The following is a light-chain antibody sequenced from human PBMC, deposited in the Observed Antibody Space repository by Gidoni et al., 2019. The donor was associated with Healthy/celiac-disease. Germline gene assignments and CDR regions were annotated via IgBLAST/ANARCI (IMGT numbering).Light chain of an antibody. J-gene: IGKJ4*01. CDR1: QSISSW. Sequence: SASVVDRVTITCRASQSISSWLAWYQQKPGKAPKLLIYDASSLESGVPSRFSGSGSGTEFTLTISSLQPDDFATYYCQQYNSYSLTFGGGTKVEIK. V-gene: IGKV1-5*01. CDR3: QQYNSYSLT. CDR2: DAS.